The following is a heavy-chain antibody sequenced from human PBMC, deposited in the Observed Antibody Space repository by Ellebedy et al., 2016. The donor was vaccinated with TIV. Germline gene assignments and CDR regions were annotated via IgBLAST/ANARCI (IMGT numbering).Heavy chain of an antibody. CDR1: GGSISHTSYY. CDR2: VYYSGHT. J-gene: IGHJ4*02. CDR3: ARRNDDYGDSHDY. V-gene: IGHV4-39*01. Sequence: MPSETLSLTCTVSGGSISHTSYYWGWIRQPPGKGLAWIGSVYYSGHTYYNPSLKSRVTISVDTSKNQFSLKLSSVTAADTAVYYCARRNDDYGDSHDYWGQGTLVTVSS. D-gene: IGHD4-17*01.